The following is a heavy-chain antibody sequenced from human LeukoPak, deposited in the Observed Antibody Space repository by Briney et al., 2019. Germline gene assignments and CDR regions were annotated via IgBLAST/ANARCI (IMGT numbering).Heavy chain of an antibody. J-gene: IGHJ4*02. D-gene: IGHD6-13*01. CDR2: ISSGYPTI. CDR1: GFTFSSYS. Sequence: GGSLRLSCAASGFTFSSYSINWVRQAPGKGLEWVSYISSGYPTIYYADSVKGRFTISRDNAKNSLYLQMNSLRAEDTAVYYCAKPSSSNWYFDHWGQGTLVTVSS. CDR3: AKPSSSNWYFDH. V-gene: IGHV3-48*01.